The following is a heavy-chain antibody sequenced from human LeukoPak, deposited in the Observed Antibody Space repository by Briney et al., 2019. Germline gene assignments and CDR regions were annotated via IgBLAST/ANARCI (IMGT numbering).Heavy chain of an antibody. CDR3: ARYQVEVRAFDI. D-gene: IGHD3-10*01. J-gene: IGHJ3*02. CDR2: INPNSGGT. Sequence: GVSVKVSCKASGYTFTGYYMHWARQAPGQGLEWMGWINPNSGGTNYAQKFQGRVTMTRDTSISTAYMELSRLRSDDTAVYYCARYQVEVRAFDIWGQGTMVTVSS. V-gene: IGHV1-2*02. CDR1: GYTFTGYY.